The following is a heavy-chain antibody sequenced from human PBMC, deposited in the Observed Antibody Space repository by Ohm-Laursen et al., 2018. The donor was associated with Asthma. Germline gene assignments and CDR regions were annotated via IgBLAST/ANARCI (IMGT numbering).Heavy chain of an antibody. CDR1: GFTFDDYA. V-gene: IGHV3-9*01. Sequence: SLRLSCTASGFTFDDYAMHWIRQAPGKGLEWVSGISWNSGSIGYADSVKGRFTISRDNAKNSLYLQMNSLRAEDTALYYCAKEPAASYGMDVWGQGTTVTVSS. J-gene: IGHJ6*02. D-gene: IGHD2-2*01. CDR3: AKEPAASYGMDV. CDR2: ISWNSGSI.